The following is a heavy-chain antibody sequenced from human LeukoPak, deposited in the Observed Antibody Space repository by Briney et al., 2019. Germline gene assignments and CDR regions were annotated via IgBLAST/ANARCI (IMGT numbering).Heavy chain of an antibody. CDR3: ARYSSSSGVDY. CDR1: GGSISSGSYY. D-gene: IGHD6-6*01. CDR2: IYTSGST. Sequence: PSETLSLTCTVSGGSISSGSYYWSWIRQPAGKGLERIGRIYTSGSTSYNPSLKSRVTISLDTSKNQFSLKLSSVTAADTAVYYCARYSSSSGVDYWGQGTLVTVSS. J-gene: IGHJ4*02. V-gene: IGHV4-61*02.